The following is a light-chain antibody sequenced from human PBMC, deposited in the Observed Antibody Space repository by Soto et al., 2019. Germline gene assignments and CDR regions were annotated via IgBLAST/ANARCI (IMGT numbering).Light chain of an antibody. CDR1: SIDVGTYNL. CDR2: EVT. Sequence: QSVLTQPASLSWSPGQSITISCTGSSIDVGTYNLVSWYQQHPGEAPKLMIYEVTKRPSGVSNRFSGSKSGNTASLTISGIQAEDEADYYCCSYAGSSYVFGTGTKVTVL. V-gene: IGLV2-23*02. CDR3: CSYAGSSYV. J-gene: IGLJ1*01.